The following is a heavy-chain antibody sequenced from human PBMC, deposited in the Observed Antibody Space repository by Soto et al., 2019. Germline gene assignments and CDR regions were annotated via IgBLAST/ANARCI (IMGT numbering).Heavy chain of an antibody. CDR2: IIPIFGTA. V-gene: IGHV1-69*06. D-gene: IGHD3-3*01. CDR1: GGTFSSYA. Sequence: QVQLVQSGAEVKKPGSSVKVSCKASGGTFSSYAISWVRQAPGQGLEWMGGIIPIFGTANYAQKFQGRVTITADKSTSTAYMELSSLRSEDTAVYYCARDGYYDFWSGYRPRRPYYYGMDVWGQGTTVTVSS. J-gene: IGHJ6*02. CDR3: ARDGYYDFWSGYRPRRPYYYGMDV.